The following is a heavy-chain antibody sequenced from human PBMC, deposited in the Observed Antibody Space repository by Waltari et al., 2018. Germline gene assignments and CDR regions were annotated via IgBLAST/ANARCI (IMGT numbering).Heavy chain of an antibody. D-gene: IGHD3-22*01. V-gene: IGHV3-23*01. Sequence: VQRLESGGARQRVGGSLSVSCGASGFPLDVSAMRWVRQTQWKGPGWVSAINWPGLKTYYADVAKGRFTISRDKSHNTVYLQMHSLRAEDTAVYYCARDDPGYCDADGFDIWGQGTVVTVSS. J-gene: IGHJ3*02. CDR3: ARDDPGYCDADGFDI. CDR1: GFPLDVSA. CDR2: INWPGLKT.